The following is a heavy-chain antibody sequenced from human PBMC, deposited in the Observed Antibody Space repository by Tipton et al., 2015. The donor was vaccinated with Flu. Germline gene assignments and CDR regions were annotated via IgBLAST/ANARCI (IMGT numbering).Heavy chain of an antibody. V-gene: IGHV3-33*01. Sequence: SLRLSCAASGFSFSRYGIHWVRQAPGKGLEWVAVIWSDGSKKFYANSVKGRFTISRDNSKNTLYLQMNSLRVEDTAVYYCARDRSTGGVGSDYWGQGTLVTVSS. D-gene: IGHD1-26*01. J-gene: IGHJ4*02. CDR3: ARDRSTGGVGSDY. CDR1: GFSFSRYG. CDR2: IWSDGSKK.